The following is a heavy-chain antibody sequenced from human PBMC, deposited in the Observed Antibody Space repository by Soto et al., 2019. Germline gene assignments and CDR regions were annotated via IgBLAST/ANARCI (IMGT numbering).Heavy chain of an antibody. CDR3: ARLSLLLGYCSGGSCYGFDP. Sequence: PSETLSLTCTVSGGSISSYYWSWIRQPPGKGLEWIGYIYYSGSTNYNPSLKSRVTITVDTSKNQLSLKLSSVTAADTVVYYFARLSLLLGYCSGGSCYGFDPWGQGTLVTVSS. J-gene: IGHJ5*02. CDR1: GGSISSYY. D-gene: IGHD2-15*01. CDR2: IYYSGST. V-gene: IGHV4-59*08.